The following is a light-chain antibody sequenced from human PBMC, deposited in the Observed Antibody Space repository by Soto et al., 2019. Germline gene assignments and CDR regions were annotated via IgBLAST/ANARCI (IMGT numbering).Light chain of an antibody. CDR1: TSDIGTYSY. Sequence: QSVLTQPASVSGSPGQSITISCTGTTSDIGTYSYVSWYQQHAGKAPKLMIYEVTNRPSGLSNRFSGSKSGNTASLTISGLQAEDEAEYFCSSYSSTSTLYVFGTGTKVTVL. J-gene: IGLJ1*01. V-gene: IGLV2-14*01. CDR2: EVT. CDR3: SSYSSTSTLYV.